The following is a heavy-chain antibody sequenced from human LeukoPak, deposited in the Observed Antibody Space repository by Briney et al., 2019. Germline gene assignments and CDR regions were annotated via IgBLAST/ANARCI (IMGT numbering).Heavy chain of an antibody. CDR1: GYTFTGSY. CDR2: ISPASGAT. CDR3: ANEHGG. J-gene: IGHJ4*02. Sequence: ASVQVSCKASGYTFTGSYMHWVRQAPGQGFEWIGWISPASGATKYAQNFQGRVTLTTDTSITTAYMELSSLTSDDTASYYCANEHGGWGQGTPVTVSS. D-gene: IGHD3-16*01. V-gene: IGHV1-2*02.